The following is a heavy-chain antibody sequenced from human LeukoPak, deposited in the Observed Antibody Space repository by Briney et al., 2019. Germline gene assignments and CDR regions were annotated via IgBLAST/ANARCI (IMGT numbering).Heavy chain of an antibody. J-gene: IGHJ4*02. CDR2: IRYDGSNK. CDR3: AKHGSRDYYDSSGTYFDY. Sequence: GGSLRLSCAASGFTFSSYGMHWVRQAPGKGLEWVAFIRYDGSNKYYADSVKGRFTISRDNSKNTLYLQMNSLRAEDTAVYYCAKHGSRDYYDSSGTYFDYWGQGTLVTVSS. V-gene: IGHV3-30*02. D-gene: IGHD3-22*01. CDR1: GFTFSSYG.